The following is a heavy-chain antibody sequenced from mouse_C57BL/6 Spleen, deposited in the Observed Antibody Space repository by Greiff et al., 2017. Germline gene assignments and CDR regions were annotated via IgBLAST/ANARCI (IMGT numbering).Heavy chain of an antibody. D-gene: IGHD1-1*01. Sequence: QVQLQQSGAELVRPGASVTLSCKASGYTFTDYEMHWVKQTPVHGLEWIGAIDPETGGTAYNQKFKGKDILTADKSSSTAYMELRSLTSEDSAVYYCTNYYGSSYYFDDWGQGTTLTVSS. CDR2: IDPETGGT. V-gene: IGHV1-15*01. CDR3: TNYYGSSYYFDD. CDR1: GYTFTDYE. J-gene: IGHJ2*01.